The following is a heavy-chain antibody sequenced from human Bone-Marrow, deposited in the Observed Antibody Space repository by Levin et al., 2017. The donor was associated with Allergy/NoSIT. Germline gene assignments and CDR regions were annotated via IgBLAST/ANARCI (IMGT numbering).Heavy chain of an antibody. V-gene: IGHV1-69*01. J-gene: IGHJ4*02. D-gene: IGHD4-17*01. Sequence: KISCKASGGTFSSYAISWVRQAPGQGLEWMGGIIPIFGTANYAQKFQGRVTITADESTSTAYMELSSLRSEDTAVYYCAIRDYEGVMCWGQGTLVTVSS. CDR2: IIPIFGTA. CDR3: AIRDYEGVMC. CDR1: GGTFSSYA.